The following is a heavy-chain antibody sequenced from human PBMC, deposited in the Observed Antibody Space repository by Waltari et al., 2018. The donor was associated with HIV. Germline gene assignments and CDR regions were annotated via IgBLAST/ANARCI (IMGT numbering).Heavy chain of an antibody. CDR1: GFTFSSDG. J-gene: IGHJ6*02. CDR3: AKDIQYGSGSQALYYYGRDV. Sequence: QVQLVESGGGVVQPGRSLRLSCAASGFTFSSDGIHWVRQAPGKGMEWVAMIWDEGSKKYYEEPVKGRCTISRDNSKNTLFLQMNSVRAEDTAMYYCAKDIQYGSGSQALYYYGRDVWGQGTTITVSS. CDR2: IWDEGSKK. V-gene: IGHV3-30*18. D-gene: IGHD3-10*01.